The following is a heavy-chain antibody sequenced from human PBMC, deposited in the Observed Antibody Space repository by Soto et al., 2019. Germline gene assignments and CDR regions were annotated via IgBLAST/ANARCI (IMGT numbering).Heavy chain of an antibody. D-gene: IGHD5-18*01. J-gene: IGHJ4*02. CDR3: AGLGYSYVLDY. Sequence: QVQLVQSGAEVKKPGASVKVSCKASGYTFTSYAMHWVRQAPGQRLEWMGWINAGNGNTKYSQKFQGRVTITRDTSAGTADMELSSLRAEDTAVYYCAGLGYSYVLDYWGQGTLVTVSS. V-gene: IGHV1-3*01. CDR1: GYTFTSYA. CDR2: INAGNGNT.